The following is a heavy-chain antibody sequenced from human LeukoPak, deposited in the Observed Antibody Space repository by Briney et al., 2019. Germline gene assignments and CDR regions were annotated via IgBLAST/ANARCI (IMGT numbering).Heavy chain of an antibody. D-gene: IGHD2-15*01. V-gene: IGHV4-4*07. CDR2: IYTSGST. CDR1: GGSISSYY. CDR3: ASLDCSGGSCYSFELDY. J-gene: IGHJ4*02. Sequence: SETLSLTCTVSGGSISSYYWSWIRQPAGKGLEWIGRIYTSGSTNYNPSLKSRVTMSVDTSKNQFSLKLSSVTAADTAVYYCASLDCSGGSCYSFELDYWGQGTLVTVSS.